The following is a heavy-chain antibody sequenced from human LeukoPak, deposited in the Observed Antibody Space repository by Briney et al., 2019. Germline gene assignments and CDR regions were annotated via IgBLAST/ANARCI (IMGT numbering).Heavy chain of an antibody. CDR1: GFTFSSYW. Sequence: GSLRLSCAASGFTFSSYWMHWVRQGPGKGLVWVSRINSDGSSTSYADSVKGRFTISRDNAKNTLYLQMNSLRAEDTAVYYCARVSTYSAIDYWGQGTLVTVSS. CDR2: INSDGSST. D-gene: IGHD1-26*01. J-gene: IGHJ4*02. V-gene: IGHV3-74*01. CDR3: ARVSTYSAIDY.